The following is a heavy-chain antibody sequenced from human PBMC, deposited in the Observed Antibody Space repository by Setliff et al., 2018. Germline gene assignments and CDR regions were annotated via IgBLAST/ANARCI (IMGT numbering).Heavy chain of an antibody. D-gene: IGHD2-21*01. V-gene: IGHV4-31*03. CDR3: ARVALVVVIRNAFDI. Sequence: SETLSLTCTVSGGSISSGGYYWSWIRQHPGKGLEWIGYIYYSGSTYYNPSLKSRVTISVDTPKNQFSLKLSSVTAADTAVYYCARVALVVVIRNAFDIWGQGTMVTVSS. CDR1: GGSISSGGYY. CDR2: IYYSGST. J-gene: IGHJ3*02.